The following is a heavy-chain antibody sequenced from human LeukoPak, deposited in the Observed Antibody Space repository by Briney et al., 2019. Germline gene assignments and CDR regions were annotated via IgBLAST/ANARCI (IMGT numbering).Heavy chain of an antibody. CDR2: ISSDGSIT. J-gene: IGHJ4*02. D-gene: IGHD3-22*01. CDR1: GFTFNIYW. Sequence: GGSLRLSCAASGFTFNIYWMHWVRQAPGKGLVWVSLISSDGSITSYADSVKGRFTISRDNAKNTVYLQMNSQRVEDTAVYYCARRVGSSESSYYFDYWGQGTLVTVSS. V-gene: IGHV3-74*01. CDR3: ARRVGSSESSYYFDY.